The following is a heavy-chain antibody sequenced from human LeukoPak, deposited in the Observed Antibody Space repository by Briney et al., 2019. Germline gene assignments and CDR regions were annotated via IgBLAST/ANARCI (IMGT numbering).Heavy chain of an antibody. V-gene: IGHV4-31*03. J-gene: IGHJ5*02. CDR2: IYYSGST. D-gene: IGHD6-13*01. CDR1: GXSISSGGYY. CDR3: ARVIAAAGYNWFDP. Sequence: NPSETLSLTCTVSGXSISSGGYYWSWIRQHPGKGLEWIGYIYYSGSTYYNPSLKSRVTISVVTSKNQFSLKLSSVTAADTAVYYCARVIAAAGYNWFDPWGQGTLVTVSS.